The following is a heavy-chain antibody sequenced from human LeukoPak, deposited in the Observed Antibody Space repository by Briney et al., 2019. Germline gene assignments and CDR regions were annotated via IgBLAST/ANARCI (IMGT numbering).Heavy chain of an antibody. CDR3: AKSPIVRVAIGTVTQYFFDF. Sequence: GGSLRLSCAASGFTFSNYAMSWVRQAPGKGLEWVSSINGNGYTTQYADSVKGRFTISRDNSENTLSLQMNNLRAEDTAVYYCAKSPIVRVAIGTVTQYFFDFWGQGTLVTVSS. J-gene: IGHJ4*02. CDR2: INGNGYTT. D-gene: IGHD2-15*01. V-gene: IGHV3-23*01. CDR1: GFTFSNYA.